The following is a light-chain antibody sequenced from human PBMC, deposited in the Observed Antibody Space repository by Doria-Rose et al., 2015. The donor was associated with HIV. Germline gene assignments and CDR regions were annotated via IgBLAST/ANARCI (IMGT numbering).Light chain of an antibody. J-gene: IGKJ1*01. CDR1: QSFSSTY. CDR2: DGS. CDR3: HQYGTSWT. Sequence: LTQSPGTLSLSPGERATLSCRASQSFSSTYLAWYQRKPGQAPSLLIYDGSTRATGIPDRFSASGSGTDFTLTINRLEPEDFAPYYCHQYGTSWTFGQGTKVEI. V-gene: IGKV3-20*01.